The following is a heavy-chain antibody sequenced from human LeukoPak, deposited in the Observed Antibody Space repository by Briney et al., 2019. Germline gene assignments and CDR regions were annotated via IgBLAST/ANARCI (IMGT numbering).Heavy chain of an antibody. CDR3: ARKFVDPNGMDV. CDR1: GYTFTGYY. V-gene: IGHV1-2*02. Sequence: ASVKVSCKASGYTFTGYYMHWVRQAPGRGLEWMGWINPNSGGTNYAQKFQGRVTMTRDTSISTAYMELSRLRSDDTAVYYCARKFVDPNGMDVWGQGTTVTVSS. D-gene: IGHD3-10*01. CDR2: INPNSGGT. J-gene: IGHJ6*02.